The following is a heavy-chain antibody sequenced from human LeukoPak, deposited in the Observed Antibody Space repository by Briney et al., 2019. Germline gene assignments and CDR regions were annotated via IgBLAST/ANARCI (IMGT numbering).Heavy chain of an antibody. J-gene: IGHJ6*02. CDR2: IYPGDSDT. CDR1: GYSFTSYW. Sequence: GASLKISCKGSGYSFTSYWIGWVRQMPGKGLEWMGIIYPGDSDTRYSPSFQGQVTISADKSISTAYLQWSSLKASDTAMYYCARSPLGYCSGGSCYSRYYYYGMDVWGQGTTVTVSS. D-gene: IGHD2-15*01. V-gene: IGHV5-51*01. CDR3: ARSPLGYCSGGSCYSRYYYYGMDV.